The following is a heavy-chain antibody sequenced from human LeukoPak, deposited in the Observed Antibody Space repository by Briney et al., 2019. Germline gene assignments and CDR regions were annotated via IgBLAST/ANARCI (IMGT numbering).Heavy chain of an antibody. CDR3: ARDYHFWCGYLDC. J-gene: IGHJ4*02. D-gene: IGHD3-3*01. CDR2: IKQDGSEK. Sequence: GGSLRLSCAVSGFSFNNYWMSWVRQAPGKGLEWVANIKQDGSEKYYVDSVKGRFSISRDNAKNSLYLQMNSLRAEDTAVYYCARDYHFWCGYLDCWGQGTLVSVCS. V-gene: IGHV3-7*05. CDR1: GFSFNNYW.